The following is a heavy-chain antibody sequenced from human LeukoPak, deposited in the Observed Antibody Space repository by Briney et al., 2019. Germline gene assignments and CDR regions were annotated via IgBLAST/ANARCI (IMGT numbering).Heavy chain of an antibody. CDR2: IGPNSGGT. J-gene: IGHJ4*02. V-gene: IGHV1-2*02. Sequence: ASVKVSCKASGYTFTDYYMHWVRQAPGQGLEWMGWIGPNSGGTNYAQKFQGRVTMTRDSSISTAYMELTRLISDDTAVYYCARGVPPDYWGQGTLVTVFS. CDR1: GYTFTDYY. CDR3: ARGVPPDY.